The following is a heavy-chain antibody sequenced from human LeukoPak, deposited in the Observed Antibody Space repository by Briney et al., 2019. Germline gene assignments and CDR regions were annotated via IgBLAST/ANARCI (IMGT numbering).Heavy chain of an antibody. Sequence: GGSLRLSCAASGFTLSSHSMNWVRQAPGKGLEWVSSSYIYYADSVKGRFTISRDNAKNSLYLQMNSLRAEDTAVYYCARAAENYGGRFDSWGQGTLVTVSS. J-gene: IGHJ4*02. V-gene: IGHV3-21*01. CDR3: ARAAENYGGRFDS. CDR2: SYI. D-gene: IGHD3-16*01. CDR1: GFTLSSHS.